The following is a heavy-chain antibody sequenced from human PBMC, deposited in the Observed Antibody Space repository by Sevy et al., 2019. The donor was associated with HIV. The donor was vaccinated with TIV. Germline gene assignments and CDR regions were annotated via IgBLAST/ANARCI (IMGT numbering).Heavy chain of an antibody. D-gene: IGHD2-2*01. Sequence: ASVKVSCKASGYTFTSYGISWVRQAPGQGLEWMGWISAYNGNTNYAQKLQGRVTMTTDTSTSTAYMELRSLRSDDTAVYYCAGVGYCSSTSCYYYYYGMDVWGQGTTVTVSS. V-gene: IGHV1-18*01. CDR1: GYTFTSYG. J-gene: IGHJ6*02. CDR2: ISAYNGNT. CDR3: AGVGYCSSTSCYYYYYGMDV.